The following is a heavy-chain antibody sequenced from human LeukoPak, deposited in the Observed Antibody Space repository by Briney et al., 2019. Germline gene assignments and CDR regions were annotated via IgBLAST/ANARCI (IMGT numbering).Heavy chain of an antibody. CDR1: GYTFTSYG. Sequence: GASVKVSCKASGYTFTSYGISWVRQAPGQGLEWMGWISAYNGNTNYAQKLQGRVTMTTDTSTSTAYMELRSLRSDDTAAYYCARDQWELLPYYYYYMDVWGKGTTVTVSS. J-gene: IGHJ6*03. CDR3: ARDQWELLPYYYYYMDV. CDR2: ISAYNGNT. D-gene: IGHD1-26*01. V-gene: IGHV1-18*01.